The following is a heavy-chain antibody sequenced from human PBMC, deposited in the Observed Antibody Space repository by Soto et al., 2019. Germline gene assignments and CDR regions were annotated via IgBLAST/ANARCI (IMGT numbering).Heavy chain of an antibody. CDR2: IWGEGSNE. CDR3: VSEFGDDNFGY. J-gene: IGHJ4*02. D-gene: IGHD4-17*01. CDR1: GFTFSGYS. V-gene: IGHV3-33*01. Sequence: QVQLVESGGGVVQPGGSLRLSCAVSGFTFSGYSMHWVRQAPGKGLEWVAVIWGEGSNEYYADSMKGRFTSSRDTSKSTLYLQMSTLRAADTAFYCFVSEFGDDNFGYWGQGTLVIVSS.